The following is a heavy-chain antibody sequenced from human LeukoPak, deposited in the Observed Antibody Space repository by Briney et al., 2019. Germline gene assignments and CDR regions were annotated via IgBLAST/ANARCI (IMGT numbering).Heavy chain of an antibody. D-gene: IGHD6-19*01. CDR3: ATESVANYYMDV. Sequence: ASVKVSCKVSGYTLTELSMHWVRQAPGKGLERMGGFDPEDGETIYAQKFQGRVTMTEDTSTDTAYMELSSLRSEDTAVYYCATESVANYYMDVWGKGTTVTVSS. J-gene: IGHJ6*03. CDR1: GYTLTELS. CDR2: FDPEDGET. V-gene: IGHV1-24*01.